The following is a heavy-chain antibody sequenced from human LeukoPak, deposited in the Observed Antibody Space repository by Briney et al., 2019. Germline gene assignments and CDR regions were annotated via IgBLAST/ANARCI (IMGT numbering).Heavy chain of an antibody. Sequence: GGSLRLSCAASGFKFSDHYIDWVRQAPGKGLEWVGRSRNKASSYTTEYAASVEGRFTISRDVSESSLYLQMNSLRTEDTAVYYCARGVWGSGSKDLDYWGRGTLVTVSS. CDR2: SRNKASSYTT. CDR3: ARGVWGSGSKDLDY. V-gene: IGHV3-72*01. J-gene: IGHJ4*02. CDR1: GFKFSDHY. D-gene: IGHD3-10*01.